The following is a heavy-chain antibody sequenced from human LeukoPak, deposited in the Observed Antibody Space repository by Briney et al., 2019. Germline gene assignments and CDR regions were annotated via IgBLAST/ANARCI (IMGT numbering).Heavy chain of an antibody. CDR2: IYTSGST. Sequence: SETLSLTCTVSGGSISSGSYYWSWIRQPAGKGLEWIVRIYTSGSTNYNPSLKSRVTISVDTSKNQFSLKLSSVTAADTAVYYCARRYSSSWYARGYFDYWGQGTLVTVSS. D-gene: IGHD6-13*01. J-gene: IGHJ4*02. CDR3: ARRYSSSWYARGYFDY. CDR1: GGSISSGSYY. V-gene: IGHV4-61*02.